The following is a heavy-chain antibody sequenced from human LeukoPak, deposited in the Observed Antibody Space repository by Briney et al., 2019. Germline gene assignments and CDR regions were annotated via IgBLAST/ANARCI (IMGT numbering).Heavy chain of an antibody. J-gene: IGHJ3*02. CDR1: GGSISSGGYY. Sequence: TSETLSLTCTVSGGSISSGGYYWSWIRQHPGKGLEWIGYIYYSGSTYYNPSLKSRVTISVDTSNNHFSLKLSSVTAADTAVYYCARARSYCSSTSCYEIDAFDIWGQGTMVTVSS. D-gene: IGHD2-2*01. CDR2: IYYSGST. V-gene: IGHV4-31*03. CDR3: ARARSYCSSTSCYEIDAFDI.